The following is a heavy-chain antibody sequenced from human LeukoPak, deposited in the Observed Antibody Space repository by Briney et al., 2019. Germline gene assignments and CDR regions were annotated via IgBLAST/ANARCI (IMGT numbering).Heavy chain of an antibody. CDR2: IYHSGST. CDR1: GYSISSGYY. J-gene: IGHJ4*02. CDR3: ARVSTGYSYDIDY. V-gene: IGHV4-38-2*02. Sequence: SETLSLTCTVSGYSISSGYYWGWIRQPPGKGLEWIGSIYHSGSTYYNPPLKSRVTISVDTSKNQFSLKLSSVTAADTAVYYCARVSTGYSYDIDYWGQGTLVTVSS. D-gene: IGHD5-18*01.